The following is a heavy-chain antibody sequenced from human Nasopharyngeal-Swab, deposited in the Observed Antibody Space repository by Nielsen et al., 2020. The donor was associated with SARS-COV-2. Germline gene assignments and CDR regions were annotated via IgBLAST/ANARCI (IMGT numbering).Heavy chain of an antibody. J-gene: IGHJ4*02. CDR3: ARVGYYDSSGYSYYFDY. CDR2: IYYSGST. V-gene: IGHV4-39*01. D-gene: IGHD3-22*01. Sequence: SETLSLTCTVSGGSISSSSYYWGWIRQPPGKGLEWIGSIYYSGSTYYNPSLKSRVTISVDTSKNPFSLKLSSVTAADTAVYYCARVGYYDSSGYSYYFDYWGQGTLVTVSS. CDR1: GGSISSSSYY.